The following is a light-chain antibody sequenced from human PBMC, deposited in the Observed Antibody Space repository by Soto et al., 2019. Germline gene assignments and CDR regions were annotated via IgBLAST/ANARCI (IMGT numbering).Light chain of an antibody. V-gene: IGKV3-20*01. Sequence: EIVLTQSPGTLSLSPGERATLSCRASQSVSSSYLAWYQQKPGQAPRLLIYGASSRATGIPDRFSGSGSGTDIPLTISRLEPEDFALYYCQQYGSSAMYTFGQGTKLEIK. CDR2: GAS. J-gene: IGKJ2*01. CDR1: QSVSSSY. CDR3: QQYGSSAMYT.